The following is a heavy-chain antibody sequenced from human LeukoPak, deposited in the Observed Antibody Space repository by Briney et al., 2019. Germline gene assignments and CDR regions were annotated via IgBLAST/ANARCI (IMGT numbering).Heavy chain of an antibody. CDR2: ISGSGGDT. V-gene: IGHV3-23*01. Sequence: GGSLRLSCVASGFTFSSYPMSWVRQAPGKGLEWVSAISGSGGDTYYADSVKGRFTISRDNSKNTLDLQMNSLRAEDTALYYCATSSGWYPKYFDYWGQGTLVTVSS. D-gene: IGHD6-19*01. CDR1: GFTFSSYP. J-gene: IGHJ4*02. CDR3: ATSSGWYPKYFDY.